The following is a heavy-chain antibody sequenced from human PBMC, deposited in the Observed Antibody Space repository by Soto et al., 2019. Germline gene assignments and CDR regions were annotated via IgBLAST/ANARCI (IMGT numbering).Heavy chain of an antibody. J-gene: IGHJ4*01. V-gene: IGHV3-15*07. D-gene: IGHD3-22*01. CDR2: IKSKTDGGTT. CDR3: STVSYSPMIVVRFDY. Sequence: GVSLRLSCAASGFTFSNAWINWVRQAPGKGLEWVGRIKSKTDGGTTDFAAPVKGRFAISRDDSKNMVYLQMNSLKTEDTGIYYCSTVSYSPMIVVRFDYWGHGPLVTVSS. CDR1: GFTFSNAW.